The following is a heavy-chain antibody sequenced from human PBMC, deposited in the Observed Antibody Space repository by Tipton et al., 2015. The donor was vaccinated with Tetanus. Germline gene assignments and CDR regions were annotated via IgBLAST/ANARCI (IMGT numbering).Heavy chain of an antibody. CDR3: ARDRSSNWYPYLDY. D-gene: IGHD6-13*01. CDR1: GFIFDAYA. Sequence: SLRLSCAASGFIFDAYAMHWVRQAPNKGLEWVSRINWNSGSIGYADSVKGRFTISRDNAKNSLYLQMNNLRVEDTAVYYCARDRSSNWYPYLDYWGQGTPVSVSS. CDR2: INWNSGSI. J-gene: IGHJ4*02. V-gene: IGHV3-9*01.